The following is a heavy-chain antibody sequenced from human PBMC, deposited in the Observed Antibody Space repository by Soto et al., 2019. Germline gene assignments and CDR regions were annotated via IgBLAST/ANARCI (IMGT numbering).Heavy chain of an antibody. V-gene: IGHV3-21*01. J-gene: IGHJ5*02. CDR3: ALRAVAAQGNWFDP. D-gene: IGHD6-19*01. CDR2: ISSSSSYI. CDR1: GFTFSSYS. Sequence: GGSLRLSCAASGFTFSSYSMNWVRQAPGKGLEWVSSISSSSSYIYYADSVKGRFTISRDNAKNSLYLQMNSLRAEDTAVYYWALRAVAAQGNWFDPWGQGTLVTVSS.